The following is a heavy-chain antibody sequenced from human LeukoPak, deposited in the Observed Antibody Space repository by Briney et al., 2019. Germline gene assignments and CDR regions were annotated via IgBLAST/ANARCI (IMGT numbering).Heavy chain of an antibody. V-gene: IGHV4-59*12. CDR3: ASRSYDSSGYYYGY. CDR2: IYHSGST. CDR1: GGSISSYY. D-gene: IGHD3-22*01. Sequence: SETLSLTCTVSGGSISSYYWNWIRQPPGKGLEWIGEIYHSGSTNYNPSLKSRVTISVDKSKNQFSLKLSSVTAADTAVYYCASRSYDSSGYYYGYWGQGTLVTVSS. J-gene: IGHJ4*02.